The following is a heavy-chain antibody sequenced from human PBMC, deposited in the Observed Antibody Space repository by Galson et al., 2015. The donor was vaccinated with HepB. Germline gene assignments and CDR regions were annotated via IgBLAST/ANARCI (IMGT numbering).Heavy chain of an antibody. V-gene: IGHV1-69*10. Sequence: SVKVSCKASGGTFSSYAISWVRQAPGQGLEWMGGIIPILGIANYAQKFQGRVTITADKSTSTAYMELSSLRSEDTAVYYCARGTVLGYYYYMDVWGKGTTVTVPS. CDR2: IIPILGIA. CDR1: GGTFSSYA. CDR3: ARGTVLGYYYYMDV. J-gene: IGHJ6*03. D-gene: IGHD4-17*01.